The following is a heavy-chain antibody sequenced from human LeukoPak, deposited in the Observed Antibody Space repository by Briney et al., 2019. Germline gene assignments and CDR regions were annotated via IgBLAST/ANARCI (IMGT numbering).Heavy chain of an antibody. V-gene: IGHV4-59*01. CDR3: ARLYFDWPDWYFDL. Sequence: PPETLSLTCTVSGGSISSYYWSWIRQPPGKGLEWIGYIYYSGSTNYNPSLKSRVTISVDTSKNQFSLKLSSVTAADTAVYYCARLYFDWPDWYFDLWGRGTLVTVSS. D-gene: IGHD3-9*01. CDR1: GGSISSYY. CDR2: IYYSGST. J-gene: IGHJ2*01.